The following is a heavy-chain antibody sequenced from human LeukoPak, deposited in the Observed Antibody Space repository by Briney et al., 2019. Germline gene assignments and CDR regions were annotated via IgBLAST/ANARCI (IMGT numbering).Heavy chain of an antibody. CDR3: ARVDGYSYGLGTPDAKYYFDY. CDR2: INSDGSST. J-gene: IGHJ4*02. V-gene: IGHV3-74*01. D-gene: IGHD5-18*01. CDR1: GFTFSSYW. Sequence: GGSLRLSCAASGFTFSSYWMHWVRQAPGKGLVWVSRINSDGSSTSYADSVKGRFTISRDNAKNTLYLQMNSLRAEDTAVYYCARVDGYSYGLGTPDAKYYFDYWGQGTLVTVSS.